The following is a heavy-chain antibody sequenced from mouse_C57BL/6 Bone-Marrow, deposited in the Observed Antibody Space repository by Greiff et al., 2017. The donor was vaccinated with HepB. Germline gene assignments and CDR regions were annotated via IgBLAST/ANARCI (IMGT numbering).Heavy chain of an antibody. J-gene: IGHJ1*03. Sequence: EVQLQQSGPELVKPGASVKISCKASGYTFTDYYMNWVKQSHGKSLEWIGDINPNNGGTSYNQKFKGKATLTVDKSSSTAYMERRSLTSEDSAVYYSAILEDPDYYAISYDWYFDIWGTGTTVTVSS. CDR1: GYTFTDYY. CDR2: INPNNGGT. V-gene: IGHV1-26*01. CDR3: AILEDPDYYAISYDWYFDI. D-gene: IGHD1-1*01.